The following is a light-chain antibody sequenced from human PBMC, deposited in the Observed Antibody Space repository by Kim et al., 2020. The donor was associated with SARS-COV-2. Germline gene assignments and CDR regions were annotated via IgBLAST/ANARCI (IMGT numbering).Light chain of an antibody. J-gene: IGKJ2*03. CDR3: QQYGSSPFMYS. Sequence: EIVMTQSPATLSVSPGERATLSCRASQSVSSNLAWYQQKPGQAPRLLISGASTRATGIPDRFSGSGSGTDFTLTISRLEPEDFAVYYCQQYGSSPFMYSFGQGTKLEI. V-gene: IGKV3-20*01. CDR2: GAS. CDR1: QSVSSN.